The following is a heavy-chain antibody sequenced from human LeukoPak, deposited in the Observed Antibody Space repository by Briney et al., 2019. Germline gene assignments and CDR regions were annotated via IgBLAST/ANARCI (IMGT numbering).Heavy chain of an antibody. Sequence: GGSLRLSCAASGFTFSSYAMSWVRQAPGKGLEWVSVISGSGGSTYYADSVKGRFTISRDNSKNTLYLQMNSLRAEDAAVYYCAKSYCATNCYDPFDYWGQGTLVTVSS. CDR1: GFTFSSYA. CDR2: ISGSGGST. D-gene: IGHD2-2*01. J-gene: IGHJ4*02. CDR3: AKSYCATNCYDPFDY. V-gene: IGHV3-23*01.